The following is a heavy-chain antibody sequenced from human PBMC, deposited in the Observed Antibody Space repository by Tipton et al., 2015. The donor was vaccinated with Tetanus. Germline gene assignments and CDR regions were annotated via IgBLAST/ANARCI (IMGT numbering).Heavy chain of an antibody. V-gene: IGHV4-4*01. CDR1: GGPVSSSNW. J-gene: IGHJ6*02. CDR2: IYYSGTT. CDR3: ARTPDYYSGMDV. Sequence: TLSLTCAVSGGPVSSSNWWSWVRQAPGKGLEGIGEIYYSGTTNYNPSLKSRVTISTDKSKNQVSLRLNSVTAADTAVYFCARTPDYYSGMDVWGQGTTVTVSS.